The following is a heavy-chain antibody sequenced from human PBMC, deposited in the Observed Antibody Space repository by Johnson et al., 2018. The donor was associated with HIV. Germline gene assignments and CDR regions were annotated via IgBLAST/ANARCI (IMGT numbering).Heavy chain of an antibody. V-gene: IGHV3-30-3*01. CDR2: ISYEGSNK. D-gene: IGHD1-1*01. Sequence: QVQLVESGGGVVQPGRSLRLSCAASGFTFSSYAMHWVRQAPGKGLEWVAVISYEGSNKYYADTVKGRFTISRDNSKNTLYLQMNSLRAEDTAVYYCARDRGGTRGAFDIWGQGTMVTVSS. J-gene: IGHJ3*02. CDR3: ARDRGGTRGAFDI. CDR1: GFTFSSYA.